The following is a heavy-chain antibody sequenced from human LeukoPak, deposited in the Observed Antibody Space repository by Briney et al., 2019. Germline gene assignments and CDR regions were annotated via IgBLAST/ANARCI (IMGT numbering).Heavy chain of an antibody. CDR3: AREGTIFGVDYYYYGMDV. CDR1: GFTFSSYG. D-gene: IGHD3-3*01. V-gene: IGHV3-33*01. Sequence: PGGSLRVSCAASGFTFSSYGMHWVRQAPGKGLEWVAVIWYDGSNKYYADSVKGRFTISRDNSKNTLYLQMNSLRAEDTAVYYCAREGTIFGVDYYYYGMDVWGQGTTVTVSS. J-gene: IGHJ6*02. CDR2: IWYDGSNK.